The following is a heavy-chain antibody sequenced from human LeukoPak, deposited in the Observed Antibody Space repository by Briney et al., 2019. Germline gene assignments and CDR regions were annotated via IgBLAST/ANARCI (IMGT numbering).Heavy chain of an antibody. Sequence: GGSLRLSCAASGFTFSSYGMHWVRQAPGKGLEWVAVIWYDGSNKYYADSVKGRFTISRDNSKNTLYLQMNSLRAGDTAVYYCARDRPDYYDSSGGFDYWGQGTLVTVSS. CDR1: GFTFSSYG. J-gene: IGHJ4*02. D-gene: IGHD3-22*01. CDR2: IWYDGSNK. V-gene: IGHV3-33*01. CDR3: ARDRPDYYDSSGGFDY.